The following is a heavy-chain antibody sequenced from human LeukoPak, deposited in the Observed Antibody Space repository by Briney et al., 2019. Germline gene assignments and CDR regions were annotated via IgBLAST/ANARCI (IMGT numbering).Heavy chain of an antibody. J-gene: IGHJ4*02. Sequence: GGSLRLSCAASGFTFSSYAMTWFRQAPGKGLEWVSSISHDATGTYYSDSVKGRFTISRDKSKNTLYLQMDSLRAEDTALYYCAKRDNSGWYSFDFWGQGTLVTVSS. CDR3: AKRDNSGWYSFDF. CDR2: ISHDATGT. V-gene: IGHV3-23*01. D-gene: IGHD6-19*01. CDR1: GFTFSSYA.